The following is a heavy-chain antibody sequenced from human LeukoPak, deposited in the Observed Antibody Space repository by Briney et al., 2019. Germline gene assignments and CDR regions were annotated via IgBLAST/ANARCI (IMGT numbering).Heavy chain of an antibody. J-gene: IGHJ5*02. Sequence: SQTLSLTCAVSGGFISSGGYSWSWIRQPPGKGLEWIGYIYHSGSTYYNPSLKSRVTISVDRSKNQFSLKLSSVTAADTAVYYCARADYYDSSGYGTWFDPWGQGTLVTVSS. CDR3: ARADYYDSSGYGTWFDP. D-gene: IGHD3-22*01. CDR1: GGFISSGGYS. CDR2: IYHSGST. V-gene: IGHV4-30-2*01.